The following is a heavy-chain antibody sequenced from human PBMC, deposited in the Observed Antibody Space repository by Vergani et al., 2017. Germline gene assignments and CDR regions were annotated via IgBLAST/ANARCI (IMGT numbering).Heavy chain of an antibody. D-gene: IGHD2-2*01. CDR1: GFTFSSYA. CDR2: ISYDGSNK. CDR3: SKGRNLKYQLPSWVFDY. V-gene: IGHV3-30-3*01. Sequence: VQLVESGGGVVQPGRSLRLSCAASGFTFSSYAMHWVRQAPGPGLEWVAVISYDGSNKYYADSVKGRFTISSDNSKNTLYLQMSSLRAEDTAVYYWSKGRNLKYQLPSWVFDYWGQGTLVTVSS. J-gene: IGHJ4*02.